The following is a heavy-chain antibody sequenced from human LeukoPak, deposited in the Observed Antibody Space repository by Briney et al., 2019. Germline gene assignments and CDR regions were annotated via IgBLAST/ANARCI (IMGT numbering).Heavy chain of an antibody. CDR3: AKVDVVITTAIGVSFDF. D-gene: IGHD2-2*01. CDR1: TFTFSSHA. CDR2: ISDSGGST. J-gene: IGHJ4*02. V-gene: IGHV3-23*01. Sequence: PGGSLRLSYAASTFTFSSHAMSWVRQAPGKGLEWVSSISDSGGSTYYADSVKGRFTISRDNSKNTLYLQMTSLRAEDTAVYYCAKVDVVITTAIGVSFDFWGQGTLVTVSS.